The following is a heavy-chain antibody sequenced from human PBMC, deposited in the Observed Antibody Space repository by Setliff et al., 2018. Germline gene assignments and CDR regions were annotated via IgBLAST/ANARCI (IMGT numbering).Heavy chain of an antibody. V-gene: IGHV5-51*01. CDR2: IYPGDSDT. D-gene: IGHD6-6*01. Sequence: GESLKISCKGSGYSFTSYWIGWVRQMPGKGLEWMGIIYPGDSDTRYSPSFQGQVAISADKSISTAYLQWSSLKASDTAMYYCARGGVEQLAGRPLKGYYYGMDVWGQGTTVTVSS. CDR3: ARGGVEQLAGRPLKGYYYGMDV. J-gene: IGHJ6*02. CDR1: GYSFTSYW.